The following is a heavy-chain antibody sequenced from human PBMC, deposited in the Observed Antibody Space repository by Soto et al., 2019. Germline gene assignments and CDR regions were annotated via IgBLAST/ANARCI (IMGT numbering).Heavy chain of an antibody. CDR1: GYTFNPYW. Sequence: ESLTISCRCFGYTFNPYWIGWVRQMPGKGLEWMGVMSPGNSDIRYSPAFQGQVSISADTSISAAYLQWSSLKTSDSGMYYCARQGRTSASSDFWGQGTLVTVSS. CDR3: ARQGRTSASSDF. D-gene: IGHD2-21*01. J-gene: IGHJ4*02. V-gene: IGHV5-51*01. CDR2: MSPGNSDI.